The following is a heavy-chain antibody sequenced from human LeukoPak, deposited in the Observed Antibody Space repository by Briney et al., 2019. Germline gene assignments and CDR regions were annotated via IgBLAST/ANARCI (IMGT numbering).Heavy chain of an antibody. D-gene: IGHD6-13*01. CDR3: AKGRPGIAAAGSRGYFDY. CDR1: GFTFSSYW. V-gene: IGHV3-74*01. Sequence: PGGSLRLSCAASGFTFSSYWMYWVRQAPGKGLVWVSRINTDGRTTNYADSVRGRFTISRDNAKNTLYLQMNSLRAEDTAVYYCAKGRPGIAAAGSRGYFDYWGQGTLVTVSS. CDR2: INTDGRTT. J-gene: IGHJ4*02.